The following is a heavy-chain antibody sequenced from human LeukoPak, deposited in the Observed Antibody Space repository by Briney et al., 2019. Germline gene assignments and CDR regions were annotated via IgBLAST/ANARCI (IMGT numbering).Heavy chain of an antibody. Sequence: ASVKVSCKASGYTFTGYYMHWVRQAPGQGLEWMGWSNPNSGGTNYAQKFQGWVTMTRDTSISTAYMELSRLRSDDTAVYYCARGVGCSSTSCYEVYYYGMDVWGKGTTVTVSS. CDR1: GYTFTGYY. D-gene: IGHD2-2*01. CDR3: ARGVGCSSTSCYEVYYYGMDV. CDR2: SNPNSGGT. V-gene: IGHV1-2*04. J-gene: IGHJ6*04.